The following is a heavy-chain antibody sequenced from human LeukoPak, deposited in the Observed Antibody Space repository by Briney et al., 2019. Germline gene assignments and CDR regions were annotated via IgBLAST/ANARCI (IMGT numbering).Heavy chain of an antibody. CDR3: AKSPGVVIIRVWFDP. CDR2: IKQDGSDK. V-gene: IGHV3-7*03. CDR1: GFTFSSFW. Sequence: PGGSLRLSCAASGFTFSSFWMSWVRQAPGKGLEWVANIKQDGSDKNYVDSVKGRFTISRDNSKNTLYLQMNSLRAEDTAVYYCAKSPGVVIIRVWFDPWGQGTLVTVSS. J-gene: IGHJ5*02. D-gene: IGHD3-3*01.